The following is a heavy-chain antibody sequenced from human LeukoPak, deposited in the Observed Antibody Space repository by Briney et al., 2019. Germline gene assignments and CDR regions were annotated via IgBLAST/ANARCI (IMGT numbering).Heavy chain of an antibody. CDR3: ARVTMIVGNQFDY. D-gene: IGHD3-22*01. V-gene: IGHV4-39*07. J-gene: IGHJ4*02. CDR1: GGSISSSSYY. Sequence: PSETLSLTCTVSGGSISSSSYYWGWIRQPPGKGLQWIGSIYYSGSTYYNPSLKSRVTISVDTSKNQFSLKLSSVTAADTAVYYCARVTMIVGNQFDYWGQGTLVTVSS. CDR2: IYYSGST.